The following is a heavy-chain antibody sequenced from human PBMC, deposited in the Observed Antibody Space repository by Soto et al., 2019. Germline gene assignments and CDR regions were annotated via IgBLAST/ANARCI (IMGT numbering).Heavy chain of an antibody. D-gene: IGHD6-6*01. CDR2: IYYSGST. J-gene: IGHJ5*02. Sequence: SETLSLTCTVSGGSVSSGSYYWSWIRQPPGKGLEWIGYIYYSGSTNYNPSLKSRVTISVDTSKNQFSLKLSSVTAADTAVYYCERGERQLVLTNWFDPWGQGTLVTVSS. CDR3: ERGERQLVLTNWFDP. CDR1: GGSVSSGSYY. V-gene: IGHV4-61*01.